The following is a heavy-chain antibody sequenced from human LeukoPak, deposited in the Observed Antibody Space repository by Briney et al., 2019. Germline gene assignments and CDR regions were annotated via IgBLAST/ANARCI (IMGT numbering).Heavy chain of an antibody. CDR3: AREGDGYNRFY. D-gene: IGHD5-24*01. J-gene: IGHJ4*02. CDR2: IYTSGST. V-gene: IGHV4-61*02. CDR1: GGSISSGSYY. Sequence: SQTLSLTCTVSGGSISSGSYYWSWIRQPAGKGLEWIGRIYTSGSTNYNPSLKSPVTISVDTSKNQFSLKLSSVTAADTAVYYCAREGDGYNRFYWGQGTLVTVSS.